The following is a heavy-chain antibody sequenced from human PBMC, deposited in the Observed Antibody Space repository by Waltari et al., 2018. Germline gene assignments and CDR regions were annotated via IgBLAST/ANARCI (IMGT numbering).Heavy chain of an antibody. CDR3: ASLDTSGFYSRIFDH. J-gene: IGHJ4*02. CDR1: GFTFSPSS. CDR2: ISGNTYYK. V-gene: IGHV3-21*06. Sequence: EAQLVASGGGLVKPGGSLRLSCAASGFTFSPSSMTWVRQAPGKGLEWVSSISGNTYYKFYADTVRGRFTISRDNARNSFYLQMNGLGAEDTAVYFCASLDTSGFYSRIFDHWGQGAVVTVSS. D-gene: IGHD3-3*01.